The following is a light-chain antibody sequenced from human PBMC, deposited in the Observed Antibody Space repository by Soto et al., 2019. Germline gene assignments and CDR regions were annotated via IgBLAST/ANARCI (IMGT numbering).Light chain of an antibody. CDR3: HQYSGPPYT. V-gene: IGKV3-20*01. CDR2: DTF. J-gene: IGKJ2*01. Sequence: EIVLTQSPGTLSLSPGERVTLSCRASQTVSSSYFGWFQQRPGQAPRLLIYDTFYRATGIPDRFSASGSGTDFTLTISRPEPQDFAVYYCHQYSGPPYTVGQGTKLEI. CDR1: QTVSSSY.